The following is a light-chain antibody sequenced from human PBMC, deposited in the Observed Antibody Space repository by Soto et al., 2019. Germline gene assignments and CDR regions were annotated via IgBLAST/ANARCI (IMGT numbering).Light chain of an antibody. Sequence: QSALPQPASVSGSPGQSITISCTGTSSDVGAYNYVSWYQHHPGKAPKLIIYEVDNRPSGVSNRFSGSKSGNTASLTISGLQAEDEADYYCSSYTDSNTVLFGGGTQLTVL. CDR3: SSYTDSNTVL. V-gene: IGLV2-14*01. J-gene: IGLJ2*01. CDR2: EVD. CDR1: SSDVGAYNY.